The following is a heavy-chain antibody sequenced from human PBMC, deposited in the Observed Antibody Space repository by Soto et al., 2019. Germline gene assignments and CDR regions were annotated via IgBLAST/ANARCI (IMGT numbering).Heavy chain of an antibody. CDR3: ATVSLLVEMAYFDY. Sequence: PSETLSLTCAVPGYSISSGYYWGWIRQPPGKGLEWIGSIYHSGSTYYNPSLKSRVAISVDTSKNQFSLKLSSVTAADTAVYYCATVSLLVEMAYFDYWGQGTLVTV. V-gene: IGHV4-38-2*01. CDR1: GYSISSGYY. D-gene: IGHD2-15*01. CDR2: IYHSGST. J-gene: IGHJ4*02.